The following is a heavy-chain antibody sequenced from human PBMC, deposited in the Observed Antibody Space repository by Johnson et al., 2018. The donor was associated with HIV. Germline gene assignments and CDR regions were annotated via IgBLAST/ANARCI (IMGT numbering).Heavy chain of an antibody. CDR3: TTDLGYYDSSGDAFDI. J-gene: IGHJ3*02. CDR1: GFTFSDYY. V-gene: IGHV3-11*01. Sequence: QVQLVESGGGLVKPGGSLRLSCAASGFTFSDYYMSWIRQAPGKGLEWVSYISSSGSTIYYADSVKGLFTISRDNAKNSLYLQMNSLKTEDTAVYYCTTDLGYYDSSGDAFDIWGQGTMVTVSS. D-gene: IGHD3-22*01. CDR2: ISSSGSTI.